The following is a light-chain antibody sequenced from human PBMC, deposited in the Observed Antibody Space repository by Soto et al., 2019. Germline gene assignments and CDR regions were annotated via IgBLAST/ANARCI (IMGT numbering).Light chain of an antibody. CDR1: QYVDTY. CDR3: QQSYRTPRS. V-gene: IGKV1-39*01. Sequence: DIQMTQSPSSLSDSVGDRVTITCRASQYVDTYLNWYQQKPGKAPKLLIYGASSLQSGVPSRFSGSGSGTDFTLTISSLQPEDSATYYCQQSYRTPRSFGQGTKVEVK. J-gene: IGKJ1*01. CDR2: GAS.